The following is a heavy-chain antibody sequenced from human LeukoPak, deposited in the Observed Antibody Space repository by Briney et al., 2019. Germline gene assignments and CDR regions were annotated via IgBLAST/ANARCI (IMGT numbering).Heavy chain of an antibody. V-gene: IGHV4-30-2*01. CDR2: IYHSGST. CDR3: ARQLTQGWFDP. CDR1: GGSISSGGYS. J-gene: IGHJ5*02. D-gene: IGHD2-2*01. Sequence: SQTLSLTCAVSGGSISSGGYSWSWIRQPPGKGLEWIGYIYHSGSTYYNPSLKSRVTISVDRSKNQFSLKLTSVTAADTAVYYCARQLTQGWFDPWGQGTLVTVSS.